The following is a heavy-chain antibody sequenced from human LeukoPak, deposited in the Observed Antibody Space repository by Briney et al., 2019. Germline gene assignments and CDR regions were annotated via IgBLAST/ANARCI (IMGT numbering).Heavy chain of an antibody. CDR3: ARDLSHYYDSSGPFDY. V-gene: IGHV3-66*01. D-gene: IGHD3-22*01. CDR1: GFTVSSNY. J-gene: IGHJ4*02. Sequence: SGGSLRLSCAAPGFTVSSNYMSWVRQAPGKGLEWVSVIYSGGSTYYADSVKGRFTISRDNSKNTLYLQMNSLRAEDTAVYYCARDLSHYYDSSGPFDYWGQGTLVTVSS. CDR2: IYSGGST.